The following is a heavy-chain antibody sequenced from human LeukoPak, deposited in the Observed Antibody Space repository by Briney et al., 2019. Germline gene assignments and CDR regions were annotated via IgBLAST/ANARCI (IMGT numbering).Heavy chain of an antibody. CDR1: GFTFSGYS. CDR2: ISSSSSTV. CDR3: ARVPGDY. Sequence: GSLRLSCVLAGFTFSGYSMIWVRQAPGKGLEWISYISSSSSTVYYADSVKGRFTISRDNAKNSLYLQMNSLRDEDTAVYYCARVPGDYWGQGTLVTVSS. J-gene: IGHJ4*02. V-gene: IGHV3-48*02.